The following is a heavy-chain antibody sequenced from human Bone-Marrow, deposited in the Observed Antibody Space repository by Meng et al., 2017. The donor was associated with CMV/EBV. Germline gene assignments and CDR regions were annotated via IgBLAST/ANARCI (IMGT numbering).Heavy chain of an antibody. CDR3: ARGPIFGVVIVRAVKNDY. CDR2: ISSSSSTI. CDR1: GFTFSSYA. Sequence: GESLKISCAASGFTFSSYAMSWVRQAPGKGLEWVSYISSSSSTIYYADSVKGRFTISRDNAKNSLYLQMNSLRAEDTAVYYCARGPIFGVVIVRAVKNDYWGQGTLVTVSS. J-gene: IGHJ4*02. V-gene: IGHV3-48*04. D-gene: IGHD3-3*01.